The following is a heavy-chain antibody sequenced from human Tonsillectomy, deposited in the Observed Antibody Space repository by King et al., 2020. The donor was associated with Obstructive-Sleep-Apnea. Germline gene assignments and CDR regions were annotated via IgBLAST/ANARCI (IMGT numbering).Heavy chain of an antibody. CDR2: ISYDGINK. V-gene: IGHV3-30-3*01. Sequence: VQLVESGGGVVQPGRSLRLSCAASGFTFSGYAMHWVRQAPGKGLEWVAIISYDGINKYYADSVKGRFTISRDNSKNTLYLQMNSLRVEDTAVYYCSGECGGDCFEAAFDLWGQGPMVPVPS. CDR3: SGECGGDCFEAAFDL. CDR1: GFTFSGYA. J-gene: IGHJ3*01. D-gene: IGHD2-21*02.